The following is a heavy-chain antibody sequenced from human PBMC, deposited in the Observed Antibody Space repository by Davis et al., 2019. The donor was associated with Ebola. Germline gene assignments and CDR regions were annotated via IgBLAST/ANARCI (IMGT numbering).Heavy chain of an antibody. J-gene: IGHJ6*02. CDR3: AKESGGIAARTYYYYGMDV. Sequence: PGGSLRLSCAASGFTFSSYGMHWVRQAPGKGLEWVAVISYDGSNKYYADSVKGRFTISRDNSKNTLYLQMNSLRAEDTAVYYCAKESGGIAARTYYYYGMDVWGQGTTVTVSS. CDR2: ISYDGSNK. CDR1: GFTFSSYG. D-gene: IGHD6-6*01. V-gene: IGHV3-30*18.